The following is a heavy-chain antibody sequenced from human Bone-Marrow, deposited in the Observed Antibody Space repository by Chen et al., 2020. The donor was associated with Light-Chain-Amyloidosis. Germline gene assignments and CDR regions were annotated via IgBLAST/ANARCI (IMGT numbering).Heavy chain of an antibody. J-gene: IGHJ4*02. CDR2: IYPDDSDA. Sequence: EVQLEQSGPEVKKPGESLKISRKGSGYTVPNYWIGWVRQLPGKGLEWMGVIYPDDSDARHSPSFEGQVTISADKSITTAYLQWRSLKASDTAMYYCARRRDGYNFDYWGQGTLVTVSS. CDR3: ARRRDGYNFDY. D-gene: IGHD5-12*01. V-gene: IGHV5-51*01. CDR1: GYTVPNYW.